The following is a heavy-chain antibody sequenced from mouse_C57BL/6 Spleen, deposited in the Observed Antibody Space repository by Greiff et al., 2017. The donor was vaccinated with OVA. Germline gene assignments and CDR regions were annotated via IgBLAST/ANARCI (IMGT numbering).Heavy chain of an antibody. CDR2: IYPGSGNT. CDR3: AREAFITTVVDY. Sequence: QVQLKESGAELVRPGASVKLSCKASGYTFTDYYINWVKQRPGQGLEWIARIYPGSGNTYYNEKFKGKATLTAEKSSSTAYMQLSSLTSEDSAVYFCAREAFITTVVDYWGQGTTLTVSS. V-gene: IGHV1-76*01. J-gene: IGHJ2*01. D-gene: IGHD1-1*01. CDR1: GYTFTDYY.